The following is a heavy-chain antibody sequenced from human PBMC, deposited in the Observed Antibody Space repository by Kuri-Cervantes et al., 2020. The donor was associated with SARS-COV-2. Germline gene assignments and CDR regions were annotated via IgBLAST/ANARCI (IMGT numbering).Heavy chain of an antibody. Sequence: GGSLRLSCAASGFTFSFDDMHWVRQATGKGLEWVSAIGPVGDTYYAGSVKGRFTISRENAKNSLNLQMNSLRAEDTAVYYCVRVGTAESWGAFDIWGQGKMVTVSS. D-gene: IGHD2-2*01. CDR1: GFTFSFDD. V-gene: IGHV3-13*01. J-gene: IGHJ3*02. CDR3: VRVGTAESWGAFDI. CDR2: IGPVGDT.